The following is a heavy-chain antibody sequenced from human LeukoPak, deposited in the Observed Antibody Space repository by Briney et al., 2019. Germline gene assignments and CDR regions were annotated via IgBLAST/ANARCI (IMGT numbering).Heavy chain of an antibody. CDR1: GGSIRYYY. D-gene: IGHD4-23*01. CDR3: ARITYGDNHFDI. J-gene: IGHJ3*02. CDR2: IYYSGST. Sequence: SGALSRPCTVAGGSIRYYYGSGIRQPPGKGLEWIGYIYYSGSTNYNPSLKSRVTISVDTSKNQFSLKLNSVTAADTAVYYCARITYGDNHFDIWGQGTMVTVSS. V-gene: IGHV4-59*12.